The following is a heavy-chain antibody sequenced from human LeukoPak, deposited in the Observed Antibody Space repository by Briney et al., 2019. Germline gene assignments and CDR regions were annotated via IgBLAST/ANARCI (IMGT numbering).Heavy chain of an antibody. V-gene: IGHV3-30*02. CDR2: IRYDGSNE. CDR3: AKDADSYYGSGNSMDV. D-gene: IGHD3-10*01. J-gene: IGHJ6*03. CDR1: GFTFSSYG. Sequence: GGSLRLSCAASGFTFSSYGMYWVRQAPGKGLEWVAFIRYDGSNEYYADSVKGRLTISRDNSKNTLYLQLKSLRTEDTAVYYCAKDADSYYGSGNSMDVWGKGITVTISS.